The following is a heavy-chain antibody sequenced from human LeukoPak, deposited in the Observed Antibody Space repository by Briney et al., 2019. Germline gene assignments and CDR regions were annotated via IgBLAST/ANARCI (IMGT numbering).Heavy chain of an antibody. CDR1: GGSISSYY. J-gene: IGHJ4*02. Sequence: SETLSLTCTVSGGSISSYYWSWIRQPPGKGLELIGYIYYSGSTNYNPTLKSRVTISVDTSKNQFSLKLSSVTAADTAVYYCARVSSGVYFDYWGQGTLVTVSS. V-gene: IGHV4-59*01. D-gene: IGHD2-15*01. CDR2: IYYSGST. CDR3: ARVSSGVYFDY.